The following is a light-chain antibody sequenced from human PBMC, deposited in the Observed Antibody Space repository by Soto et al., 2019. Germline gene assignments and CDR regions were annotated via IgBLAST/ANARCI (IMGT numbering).Light chain of an antibody. V-gene: IGLV2-14*01. CDR2: EVS. CDR1: SSDIGIYDY. J-gene: IGLJ2*01. CDR3: SSYTSSSTLV. Sequence: QSVLTQPASVSGSPGQSITISCTGTSSDIGIYDYVSWYQQHPGKALKLMIYEVSNRPSGVSNRFSGSKSGNTASLTISGLQAEDEADYYCSSYTSSSTLVFGGGTKLTVL.